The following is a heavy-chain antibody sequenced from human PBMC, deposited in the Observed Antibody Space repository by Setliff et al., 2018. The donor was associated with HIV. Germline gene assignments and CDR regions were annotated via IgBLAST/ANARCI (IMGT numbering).Heavy chain of an antibody. Sequence: GGSLRLSCTASGFTFSRYWMSWVRQAPGKGLEWVANIKQDGSEKYYVDSVKGRFTISRDNSKNTLYLQMNSLRAEDTALYYCAKVAPLPGTMDVWGQGTTVTVSS. CDR1: GFTFSRYW. CDR3: AKVAPLPGTMDV. J-gene: IGHJ6*02. CDR2: IKQDGSEK. D-gene: IGHD1-1*01. V-gene: IGHV3-7*03.